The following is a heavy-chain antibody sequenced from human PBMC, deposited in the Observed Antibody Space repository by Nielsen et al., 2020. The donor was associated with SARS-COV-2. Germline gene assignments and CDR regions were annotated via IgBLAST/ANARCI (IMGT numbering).Heavy chain of an antibody. CDR3: GRDGVGATSFDH. CDR2: ITPIFGTA. D-gene: IGHD1-26*01. V-gene: IGHV1-69*13. CDR1: GGSLSGDS. Sequence: SVKVSCKVSGGSLSGDSISWVRHAPGQGLEWMGSITPIFGTARSAQKFQGRVTITADESTSTVYMELSSLKSEDTAVYFCGRDGVGATSFDHWGQGTRVTVSS. J-gene: IGHJ4*02.